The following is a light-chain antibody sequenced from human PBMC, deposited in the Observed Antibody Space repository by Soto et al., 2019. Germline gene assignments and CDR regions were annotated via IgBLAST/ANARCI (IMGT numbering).Light chain of an antibody. CDR3: NSYAGGLVL. CDR2: DVN. Sequence: SVLTQPRSVSGSPGQSVTISCTGTNNDVGFYNYVSWYQQQLGKAPKLLIYDVNKRPSGVPPRFSGSKSANTASLTISGLQAADEADYYCNSYAGGLVLFGGGTQLTVL. J-gene: IGLJ2*01. CDR1: NNDVGFYNY. V-gene: IGLV2-11*01.